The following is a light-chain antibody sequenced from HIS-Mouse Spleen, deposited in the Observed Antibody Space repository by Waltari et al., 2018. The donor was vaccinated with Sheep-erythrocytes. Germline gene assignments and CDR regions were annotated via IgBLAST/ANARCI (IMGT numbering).Light chain of an antibody. CDR3: QAWDSSTVV. CDR2: QDS. Sequence: SYELTQPPSVSVSPGQTASITCSGDKLGDKYACWYQQKPGQSPVLVIYQDSKRPAGSPERFSGCNSGNTATLTIGGTQAMDEADYYGQAWDSSTVVFGGGTKLTVL. CDR1: KLGDKY. J-gene: IGLJ2*01. V-gene: IGLV3-1*01.